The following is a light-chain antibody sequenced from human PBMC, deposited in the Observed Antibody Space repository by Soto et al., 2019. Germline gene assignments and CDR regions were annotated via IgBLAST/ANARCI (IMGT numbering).Light chain of an antibody. CDR2: AAS. CDR3: QQSFNLPRT. J-gene: IGKJ1*01. Sequence: DIEMTQSPSSLSASVGETITITCRASQSISSSLNWFQHSPGQPPKLLLFAASNLHDGVHPRFSGSGSGTSFSLTIRSLQTEDFATDYCQQSFNLPRTFGPGTRV. CDR1: QSISSS. V-gene: IGKV1-39*01.